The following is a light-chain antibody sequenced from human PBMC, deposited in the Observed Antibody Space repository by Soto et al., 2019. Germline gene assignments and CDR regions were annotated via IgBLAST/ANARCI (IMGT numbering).Light chain of an antibody. CDR2: DVT. J-gene: IGLJ2*01. Sequence: QSALTQPPSVSGSPGQSVTISCTGTSSDVGGYNYVSWYQQHPGKAPKLVIYDVTKRPSGVPDRFSGSKSGNTASLTISGLQAEVEADYFCCSYAGSYTFVVFGGGTKLTVL. CDR3: CSYAGSYTFVV. CDR1: SSDVGGYNY. V-gene: IGLV2-11*01.